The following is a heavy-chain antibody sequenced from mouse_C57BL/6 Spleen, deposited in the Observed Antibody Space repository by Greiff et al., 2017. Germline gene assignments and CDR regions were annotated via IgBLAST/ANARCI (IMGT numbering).Heavy chain of an antibody. CDR3: TNYYGSSYSAMDY. CDR1: GYTFTDYE. CDR2: IDPETGGT. J-gene: IGHJ4*01. D-gene: IGHD1-1*01. Sequence: QVQLQQSGAELVRPGASVTLSCKASGYTFTDYEMHWVKQTPVHGLEWIGAIDPETGGTAYNQKFKGKAILTADKSSSTAYMELRSLTSEDSAVYYCTNYYGSSYSAMDYWGQGTSVTVSS. V-gene: IGHV1-15*01.